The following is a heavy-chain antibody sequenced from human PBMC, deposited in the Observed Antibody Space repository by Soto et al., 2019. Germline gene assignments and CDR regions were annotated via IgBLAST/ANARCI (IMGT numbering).Heavy chain of an antibody. V-gene: IGHV1-3*01. CDR2: INAGNGNT. J-gene: IGHJ4*02. CDR1: GYTFTNYA. Sequence: ASVKVSCKASGYTFTNYAMHWVRQAPGQRLEWMGWINAGNGNTKYSQKFQGRVTVTRDTSASTAYMDLSSLRSEDTAVYYCARGPGGPDGPGDYWGQGTLVTVSS. D-gene: IGHD2-15*01. CDR3: ARGPGGPDGPGDY.